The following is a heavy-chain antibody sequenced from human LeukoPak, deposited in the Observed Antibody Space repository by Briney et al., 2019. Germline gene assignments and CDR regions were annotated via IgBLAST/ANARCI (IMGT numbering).Heavy chain of an antibody. Sequence: GGSLRLSCAASGFTFSSYAMSWVRQAPGKGLEWVSAISGSGGSTYYAGSVKGRFTISRDNSKNTLYLQMNSLRAEDTAVYYCAKDFYPYYDSSGYYFHYFDYWGQGTLVTVSS. D-gene: IGHD3-22*01. V-gene: IGHV3-23*01. J-gene: IGHJ4*02. CDR3: AKDFYPYYDSSGYYFHYFDY. CDR2: ISGSGGST. CDR1: GFTFSSYA.